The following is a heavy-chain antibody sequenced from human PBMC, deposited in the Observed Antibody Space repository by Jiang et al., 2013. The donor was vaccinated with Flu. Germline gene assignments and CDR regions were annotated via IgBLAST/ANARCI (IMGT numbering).Heavy chain of an antibody. CDR2: IYYSGST. CDR1: GGSISSYY. CDR3: ARVGIAEPYYGMDV. D-gene: IGHD6-13*01. J-gene: IGHJ6*02. Sequence: GSGLVKPSETLSLTCTVSGGSISSYYWSWIRQPPGKGLEWIGYIYYSGSTNYNPSLKSRVTISVDTSKNQFSLKLSSVTAADTAVYYCARVGIAEPYYGMDVWGQGTTVTVSS. V-gene: IGHV4-59*01.